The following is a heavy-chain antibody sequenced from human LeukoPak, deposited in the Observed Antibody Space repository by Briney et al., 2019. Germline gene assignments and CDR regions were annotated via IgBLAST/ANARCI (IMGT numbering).Heavy chain of an antibody. V-gene: IGHV3-7*01. Sequence: GGSLRLSCAASGFMFSSYWMNWVRQPPGKGLEWVATIKDDGSEKYYVDSVKGRFTISRDSAKNSLNLQMNSLRVEDTAVYFCARGSSSYDVLSGYYDGYLDYWGQGTLVTASS. CDR2: IKDDGSEK. CDR1: GFMFSSYW. D-gene: IGHD3-3*01. CDR3: ARGSSSYDVLSGYYDGYLDY. J-gene: IGHJ4*02.